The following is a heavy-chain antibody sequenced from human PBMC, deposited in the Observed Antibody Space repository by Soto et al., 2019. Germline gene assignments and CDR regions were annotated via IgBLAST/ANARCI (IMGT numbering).Heavy chain of an antibody. D-gene: IGHD6-13*01. CDR3: ARDWDSSSWYYYYYGMDV. CDR2: ISYDGSNK. V-gene: IGHV3-30-3*01. J-gene: IGHJ6*02. Sequence: QVQLVESGGGVVQPGRSLRLSCAASGFTFSSYAMHWVRQAPGKGLEWVAVISYDGSNKYYADSVKGRFTISRDNSKNTLYLQMNSLRAEDTAVYYCARDWDSSSWYYYYYGMDVWGQGPTVTVSS. CDR1: GFTFSSYA.